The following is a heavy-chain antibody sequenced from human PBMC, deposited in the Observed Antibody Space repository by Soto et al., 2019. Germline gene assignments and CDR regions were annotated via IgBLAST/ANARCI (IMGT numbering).Heavy chain of an antibody. D-gene: IGHD7-27*01. CDR1: GFILSDCA. V-gene: IGHV3-48*01. CDR2: ISSSSSVI. J-gene: IGHJ6*03. CDR3: ARDLSWGSNWYDYMDV. Sequence: EVQLVESGGGLVQPGGSLRLSCATSGFILSDCAMNWVRQAPGKGLEWVSYISSSSSVIDYADSVKGRFTVSRDNARNSLYLQMNSTRAEDTAVYYCARDLSWGSNWYDYMDVWGKGTTVTVSS.